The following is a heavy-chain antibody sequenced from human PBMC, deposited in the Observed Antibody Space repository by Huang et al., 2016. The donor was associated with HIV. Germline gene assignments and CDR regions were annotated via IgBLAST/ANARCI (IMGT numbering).Heavy chain of an antibody. Sequence: QLQLQESGPGLVKPSENLSLTCTVSGGSISSSSYYWGWIRQTPGKGLEWIGSIYYSGSTYYNPSRKSRVTISVDTSKNRFSLKLSSVTAADTAVYYCARHKGSSPFYFDYWGQGTLVTVSS. V-gene: IGHV4-39*01. CDR3: ARHKGSSPFYFDY. CDR1: GGSISSSSYY. D-gene: IGHD1-26*01. CDR2: IYYSGST. J-gene: IGHJ4*02.